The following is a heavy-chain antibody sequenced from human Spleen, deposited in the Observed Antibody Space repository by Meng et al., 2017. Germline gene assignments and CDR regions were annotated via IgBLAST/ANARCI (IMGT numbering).Heavy chain of an antibody. V-gene: IGHV3-23*01. CDR3: MVRGVRLPY. CDR2: ISSSGDST. CDR1: GSTFSSYA. D-gene: IGHD3-10*01. Sequence: GESLKISCAASGSTFSSYAMSWVRQAPGKGLEWVSAISSSGDSTYYADSVKGRFTISRDNSKNTLYLQMNSLRDEDTAVYYGMVRGVRLPYWGQGTLVTVSS. J-gene: IGHJ4*02.